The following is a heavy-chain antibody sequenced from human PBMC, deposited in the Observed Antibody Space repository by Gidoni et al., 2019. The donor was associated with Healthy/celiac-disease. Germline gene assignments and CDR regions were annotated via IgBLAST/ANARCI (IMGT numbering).Heavy chain of an antibody. Sequence: QVQLVQSGAEVKKPGASVKVSCKASGYPFPGHYIPWVRPAPGQGLEWMGWINPNRGGTNYAQKFQGRVTMTRDTSISTAYMELSRLRSDDTAVYYCARVGDELLWFGELLEGGNYYYYGMDVWGQGTTVTVSS. CDR1: GYPFPGHY. J-gene: IGHJ6*02. CDR3: ARVGDELLWFGELLEGGNYYYYGMDV. D-gene: IGHD3-10*01. CDR2: INPNRGGT. V-gene: IGHV1-2*02.